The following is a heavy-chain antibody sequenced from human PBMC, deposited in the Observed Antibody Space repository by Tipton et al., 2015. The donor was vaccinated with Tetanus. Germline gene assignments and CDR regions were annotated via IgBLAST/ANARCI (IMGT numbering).Heavy chain of an antibody. CDR1: GFTFRNYA. Sequence: SLRLSCAASGFTFRNYAMSWVRQAPGKGLEWVSSLTVSGETTFYADSVEGRFTISRDNSKNTLFLQMNSLKGEDTAVYYCARRYLYYYMDVWGKGTTIIVSS. J-gene: IGHJ6*03. D-gene: IGHD3-16*02. V-gene: IGHV3-23*01. CDR3: ARRYLYYYMDV. CDR2: LTVSGETT.